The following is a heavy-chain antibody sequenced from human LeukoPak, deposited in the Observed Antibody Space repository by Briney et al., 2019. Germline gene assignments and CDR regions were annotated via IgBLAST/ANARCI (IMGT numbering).Heavy chain of an antibody. Sequence: KPSETLSLTCAVYGGSFSGYYWSWIRQPPGKGLEWIGEINHSGSTNYNPSLKSRVTISVDTSKNQFSLKLSSVTAAGTAVYYCASYLRGDYYYYGMDVWGQGTTVTVSS. V-gene: IGHV4-34*01. J-gene: IGHJ6*02. CDR3: ASYLRGDYYYYGMDV. CDR1: GGSFSGYY. D-gene: IGHD2/OR15-2a*01. CDR2: INHSGST.